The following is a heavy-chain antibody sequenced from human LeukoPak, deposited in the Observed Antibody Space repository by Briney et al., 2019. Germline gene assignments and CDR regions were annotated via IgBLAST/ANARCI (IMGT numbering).Heavy chain of an antibody. Sequence: GGSLRLSCAASGFTFSSYAMSWVRQAPGKGLEWVSAISGSGGNTYYADSVKGRFTMSRDNSKNTLYLQMNSLRAEDTAVYFCAKTVSGSHSYQGGDYWGQGTLVTVST. CDR2: ISGSGGNT. D-gene: IGHD3-16*02. CDR3: AKTVSGSHSYQGGDY. V-gene: IGHV3-23*01. CDR1: GFTFSSYA. J-gene: IGHJ4*02.